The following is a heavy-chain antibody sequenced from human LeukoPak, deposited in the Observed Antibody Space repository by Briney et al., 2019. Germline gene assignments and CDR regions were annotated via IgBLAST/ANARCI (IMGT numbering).Heavy chain of an antibody. V-gene: IGHV1-18*01. D-gene: IGHD3-22*01. CDR2: ISAYNGNT. CDR1: GYTFTSYG. CDR3: ARDFSLSITMIVVVMPDAFDI. Sequence: ASVKVSCKASGYTFTSYGISWVRQAPGQGLEWMGWISAYNGNTNYAQKLQGRVTMTTDTSTSPAYMELRSLRSDDTAVYYCARDFSLSITMIVVVMPDAFDIWGQGTMVTVSS. J-gene: IGHJ3*02.